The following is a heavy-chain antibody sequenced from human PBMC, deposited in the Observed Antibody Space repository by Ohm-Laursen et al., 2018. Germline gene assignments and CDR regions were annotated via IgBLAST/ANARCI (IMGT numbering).Heavy chain of an antibody. CDR2: IRWNSGST. CDR1: GLTFDDYG. CDR3: AKDRARWNYDARELDY. V-gene: IGHV3-9*01. J-gene: IGHJ4*02. Sequence: SLRLSCAASGLTFDDYGMHWVRQAPGKGLEWVSGIRWNSGSTGYADSVKGRFTISRDNAKNSLYLQMNSLRAEDTALYYCAKDRARWNYDARELDYWGQGTLVTVSS. D-gene: IGHD1-7*01.